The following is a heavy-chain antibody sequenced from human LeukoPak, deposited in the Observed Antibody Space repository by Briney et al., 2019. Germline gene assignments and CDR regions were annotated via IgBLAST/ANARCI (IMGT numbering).Heavy chain of an antibody. CDR2: INHSGST. CDR1: GGSFSGYY. J-gene: IGHJ6*02. Sequence: SETLSLTCAVYGGSFSGYYWSWIRQPPGKGLEWIGEINHSGSTNYNPSLRSRVTISLDTSKNQFSLKLTSVTAADTAVYYCARDIVLTYGMDVWGQGTTVTVSS. D-gene: IGHD2-8*02. CDR3: ARDIVLTYGMDV. V-gene: IGHV4-34*01.